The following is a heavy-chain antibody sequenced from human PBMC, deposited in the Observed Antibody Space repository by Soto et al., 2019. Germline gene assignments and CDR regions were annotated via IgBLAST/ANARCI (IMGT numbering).Heavy chain of an antibody. CDR3: VREGMGPTYGGFDP. Sequence: QVQLVQSGAEVKKPGASVKVSCEATGYTFTGNYLHWVRQAPGQGLEWMGWIHPHSGATKYAQKFQGWVTMTRDTSISTAYLDLSSLKSNDTAVYYCVREGMGPTYGGFDPWGQGTLVTVSS. J-gene: IGHJ5*02. V-gene: IGHV1-2*04. CDR1: GYTFTGNY. CDR2: IHPHSGAT. D-gene: IGHD2-8*01.